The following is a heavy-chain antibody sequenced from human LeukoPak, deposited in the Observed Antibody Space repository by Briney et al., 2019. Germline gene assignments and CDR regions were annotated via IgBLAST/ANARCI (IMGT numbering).Heavy chain of an antibody. CDR3: ARGRLGGAAAYLED. J-gene: IGHJ4*02. Sequence: SVKVSCKASGGTFSSYAISWVRQAPGQGLEWMGRIIPILGIANYAQKFQGRVTITADKSTITAYMELSSLRSEDTAVYYCARGRLGGAAAYLEDWGQGTLVTVSS. V-gene: IGHV1-69*04. D-gene: IGHD6-13*01. CDR1: GGTFSSYA. CDR2: IIPILGIA.